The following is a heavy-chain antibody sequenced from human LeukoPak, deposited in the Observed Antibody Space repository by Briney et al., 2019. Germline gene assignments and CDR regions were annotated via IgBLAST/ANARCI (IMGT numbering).Heavy chain of an antibody. CDR3: AKDRTYYYGSGSYYSFDY. V-gene: IGHV3-30*02. CDR1: GFTFSSYG. D-gene: IGHD3-10*01. Sequence: GGSLRLSCAASGFTFSSYGMHWVRQAPGKGLEWVAFIRYDGSNKYYADSVKGRFTISRDNSKNTLYLQMNSLRAEDTAVYYCAKDRTYYYGSGSYYSFDYWGQGTLVTVSS. CDR2: IRYDGSNK. J-gene: IGHJ4*02.